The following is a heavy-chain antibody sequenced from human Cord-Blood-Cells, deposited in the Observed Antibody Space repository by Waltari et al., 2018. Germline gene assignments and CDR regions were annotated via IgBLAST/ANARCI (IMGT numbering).Heavy chain of an antibody. CDR2: SNPNSGCT. Sequence: QVQLVQSGAEVKKTGASVKVACTASGYTFTGYYMHWVRQAPGQGLEWMGWSNPNSGCTNYAQKFQGWVTMTRDTSISTAYMELSRLRSDDTSVYYCARESYCTYGVCYDYWGQGTLVTVSS. CDR1: GYTFTGYY. J-gene: IGHJ4*02. V-gene: IGHV1-2*04. D-gene: IGHD2-8*01. CDR3: ARESYCTYGVCYDY.